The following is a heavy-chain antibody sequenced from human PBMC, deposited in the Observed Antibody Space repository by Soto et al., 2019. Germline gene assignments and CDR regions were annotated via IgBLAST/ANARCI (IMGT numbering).Heavy chain of an antibody. CDR3: ARPSVGGAWGPFDY. Sequence: SETLCLTCSVAGVTISNYCLSWIRPPPGKGLEWIGHVSYSGTTNYHASLKSRVTMSVDTSRNHFSLKLTSVTAADTAVYYCARPSVGGAWGPFDYWGQGTLVTVSS. V-gene: IGHV4-59*08. J-gene: IGHJ4*02. CDR1: GVTISNYC. CDR2: VSYSGTT. D-gene: IGHD6-19*01.